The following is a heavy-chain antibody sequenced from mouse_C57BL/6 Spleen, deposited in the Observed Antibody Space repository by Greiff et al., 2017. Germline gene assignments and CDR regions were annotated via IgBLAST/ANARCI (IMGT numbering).Heavy chain of an antibody. D-gene: IGHD2-5*01. Sequence: VQLQQSGAELVKPGASVKLSCKASGYTFTEYPIHWVKQRSGQGLEWIGWFYPGSGSTKYNEKFKGKATLTADKSSSTVYLELSRLTSEDSAVYFCARHEEGLTIVSHFAYWGQGTMVTVSA. V-gene: IGHV1-62-2*01. J-gene: IGHJ3*01. CDR1: GYTFTEYP. CDR2: FYPGSGST. CDR3: ARHEEGLTIVSHFAY.